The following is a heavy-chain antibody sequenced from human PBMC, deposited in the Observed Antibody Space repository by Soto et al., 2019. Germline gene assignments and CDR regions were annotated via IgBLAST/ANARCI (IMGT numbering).Heavy chain of an antibody. J-gene: IGHJ4*02. D-gene: IGHD1-1*01. V-gene: IGHV4-34*01. CDR2: ISESGST. Sequence: QVQLQQWGAGLVKPSETLSLSCAVYGQSFSGHSWAWIRQPPGKGLEWIGAISESGSTYYNPSLTSRVTISTDTSTNQFSLKLNSVTAADTAAYFCARGSGIVALPGELEDVNYDFWGQGTLVNVSS. CDR3: ARGSGIVALPGELEDVNYDF. CDR1: GQSFSGHS.